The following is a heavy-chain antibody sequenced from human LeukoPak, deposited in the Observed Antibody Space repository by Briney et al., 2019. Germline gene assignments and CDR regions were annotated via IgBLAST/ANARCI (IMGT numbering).Heavy chain of an antibody. D-gene: IGHD2-2*03. Sequence: SETLSLTCAVYGGSFSGYYWSWIRQTPGKGLEWIGEINHSGSTNYNPSLKSRVTISVDTSKNQFSLKLSSVTAADTAVYYCAALRSGYCSSTSCLSFDYWGQGTLVTVSS. V-gene: IGHV4-34*01. J-gene: IGHJ4*02. CDR3: AALRSGYCSSTSCLSFDY. CDR1: GGSFSGYY. CDR2: INHSGST.